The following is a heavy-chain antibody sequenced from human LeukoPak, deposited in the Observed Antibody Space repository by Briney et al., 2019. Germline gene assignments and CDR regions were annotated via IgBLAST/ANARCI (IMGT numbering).Heavy chain of an antibody. CDR1: GGSISSYY. CDR2: IYYSGST. D-gene: IGHD6-13*01. CDR3: ARDPGGIAAADI. V-gene: IGHV4-59*01. Sequence: PSETLSLTCTVSGGSISSYYWSWIRQPPGKGLEWIGYIYYSGSTNYNPSLKSRVTISVDTSKNQFSLKLSSVTAADTAVYYCARDPGGIAAADIWGQGTMVTVSS. J-gene: IGHJ3*02.